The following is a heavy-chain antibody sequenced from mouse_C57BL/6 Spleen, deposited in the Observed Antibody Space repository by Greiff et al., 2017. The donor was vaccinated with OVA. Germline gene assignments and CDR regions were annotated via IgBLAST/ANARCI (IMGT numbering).Heavy chain of an antibody. CDR1: GFTFSSYA. V-gene: IGHV5-4*01. Sequence: EVKVVESGGGLVKPGGSLKLSCAASGFTFSSYAMSWVRQTPEKRLEWVATISDGGSYTYYPDNVKGRFTISRDNAKNNLYLQMSHLKSEDTAMYYCARDRSSSFDYWGQGTTLTVSS. D-gene: IGHD1-3*01. J-gene: IGHJ2*01. CDR2: ISDGGSYT. CDR3: ARDRSSSFDY.